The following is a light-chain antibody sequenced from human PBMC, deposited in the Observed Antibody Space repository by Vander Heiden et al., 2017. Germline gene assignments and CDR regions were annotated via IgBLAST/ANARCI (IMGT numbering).Light chain of an antibody. CDR1: QSLLLSNGYNY. V-gene: IGKV2-28*01. CDR3: KQALPAPLT. Sequence: DIVMTQSPLSLPVTPGEPASISCRSSQSLLLSNGYNYLDWHLQQPGQSPQLLIYLGSNRASGVPDRFSGSGSGTDFTLKISRVEAEDVGVYYCKQALPAPLTFGGGTKVEIK. CDR2: LGS. J-gene: IGKJ4*01.